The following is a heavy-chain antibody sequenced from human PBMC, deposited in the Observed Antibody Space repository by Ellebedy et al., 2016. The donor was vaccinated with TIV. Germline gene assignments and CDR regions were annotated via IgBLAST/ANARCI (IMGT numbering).Heavy chain of an antibody. Sequence: SETLSLXXTVSGGSVKTESYYWVWIRQPPGKGPEWIGSVFYSGSTSYNPALKGRVTISVDTSKNQISLNLTSATAADTSVYFCARGREKVEGAYGDPLDYWGQGALVTVSS. V-gene: IGHV4-39*01. CDR3: ARGREKVEGAYGDPLDY. D-gene: IGHD4-17*01. J-gene: IGHJ4*02. CDR1: GGSVKTESYY. CDR2: VFYSGST.